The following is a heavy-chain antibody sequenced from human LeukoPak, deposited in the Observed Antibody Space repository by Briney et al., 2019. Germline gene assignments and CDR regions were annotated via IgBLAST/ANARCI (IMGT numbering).Heavy chain of an antibody. CDR3: AKDRYCSSTSCYYFGAFDI. Sequence: GGSLRLSCAASGFTVSSNYMSWIRQAPGKGLEWVSYISSSGSTIYYADSVKGRFTISRDNSKNTLYLQMNSLRAEDTAVYYCAKDRYCSSTSCYYFGAFDIWGQGTMVTVSS. CDR1: GFTVSSNY. V-gene: IGHV3-11*04. D-gene: IGHD2-2*01. CDR2: ISSSGSTI. J-gene: IGHJ3*02.